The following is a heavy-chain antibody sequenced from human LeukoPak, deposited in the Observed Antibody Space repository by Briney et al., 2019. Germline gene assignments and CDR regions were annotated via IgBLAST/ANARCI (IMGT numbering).Heavy chain of an antibody. CDR3: ARDSPYDFWSGYWYPLDY. V-gene: IGHV3-74*01. Sequence: GGSLRLSCAASGFTFSSYWMHWVRQAPGKGLVWVSRINSDGSSTSYADSVKGRFTISRDNAKNTLYLQMNSLRAEDTAVYYCARDSPYDFWSGYWYPLDYWGQGTLVTVSS. D-gene: IGHD3-3*01. J-gene: IGHJ4*02. CDR2: INSDGSST. CDR1: GFTFSSYW.